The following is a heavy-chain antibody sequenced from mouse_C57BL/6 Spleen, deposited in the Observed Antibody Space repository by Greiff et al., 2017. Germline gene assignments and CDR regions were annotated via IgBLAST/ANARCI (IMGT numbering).Heavy chain of an antibody. J-gene: IGHJ4*01. D-gene: IGHD2-4*01. Sequence: VQLQQPGAELVKPGASVKLSCKASGYTFTSYWMHWVKQRPGQGLEWIGMIHPNSGSTNYNEKFKSKATLTVDKSSSTAYMQLSSLTSEDSAVYYCARSYYDYDYYYAMDYWGQGTSVTVSS. V-gene: IGHV1-64*01. CDR2: IHPNSGST. CDR3: ARSYYDYDYYYAMDY. CDR1: GYTFTSYW.